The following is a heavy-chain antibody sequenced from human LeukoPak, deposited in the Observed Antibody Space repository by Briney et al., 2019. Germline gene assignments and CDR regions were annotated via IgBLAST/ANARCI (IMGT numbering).Heavy chain of an antibody. CDR1: GVSFSSTISS. CDR3: ARLPTGFPNWFDP. CDR2: ILYTGDT. D-gene: IGHD3-9*01. V-gene: IGHV4-39*01. J-gene: IGHJ5*02. Sequence: PSETLSLTCTVSGVSFSSTISSWGWIRQPPGKGLEWIESILYTGDTDYNPSLQSRVTISVDTSKNQFSLNLSSVTAADTAVYYCARLPTGFPNWFDPWGQGTLVTVSS.